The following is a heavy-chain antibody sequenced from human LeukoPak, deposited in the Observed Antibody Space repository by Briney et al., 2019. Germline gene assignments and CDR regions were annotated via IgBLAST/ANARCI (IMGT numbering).Heavy chain of an antibody. J-gene: IGHJ4*02. CDR3: ARAYYDSSGYGY. CDR1: GGSFSGYY. CDR2: INHSGST. D-gene: IGHD3-22*01. Sequence: SETLSLTCAVYGGSFSGYYWSWLRQPPGKGLEGIGEINHSGSTNYNPSLTSRVTISVDTSKNQFSLKLSSVTAADTAVYYCARAYYDSSGYGYWGQGTLVTVSS. V-gene: IGHV4-34*01.